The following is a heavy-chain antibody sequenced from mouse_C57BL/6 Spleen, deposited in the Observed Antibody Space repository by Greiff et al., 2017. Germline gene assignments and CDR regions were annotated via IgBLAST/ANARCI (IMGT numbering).Heavy chain of an antibody. CDR3: ARPTGTDPYYYAMDY. CDR1: GYTFTSYW. CDR2: IDPADSET. Sequence: QVQLQQPGAELVRPGSSVKLSCKASGYTFTSYWMHWVKQRPIQGLEWIGNIDPADSETHYNQKFKDKATLTVDKSSSTAYMQLSSLTSEDSAVYYCARPTGTDPYYYAMDYWGQGTSVTVSS. D-gene: IGHD4-1*01. V-gene: IGHV1-52*01. J-gene: IGHJ4*01.